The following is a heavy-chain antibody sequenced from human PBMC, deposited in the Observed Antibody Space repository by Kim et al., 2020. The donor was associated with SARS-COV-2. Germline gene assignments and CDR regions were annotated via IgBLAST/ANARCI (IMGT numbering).Heavy chain of an antibody. V-gene: IGHV3-30*18. D-gene: IGHD6-19*01. Sequence: GGSLRLSCAASGFTFSSYGMHWVRQAPGKGLEWVAVISYDGSNKYYADSVKGRFTISRDNSKNTLYLQMNSLRAEDTAVYYCAKDVLEQWLRWAFDIWG. CDR3: AKDVLEQWLRWAFDI. CDR2: ISYDGSNK. CDR1: GFTFSSYG. J-gene: IGHJ3*02.